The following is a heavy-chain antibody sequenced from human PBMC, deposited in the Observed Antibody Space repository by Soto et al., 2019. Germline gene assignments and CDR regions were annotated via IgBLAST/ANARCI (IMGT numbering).Heavy chain of an antibody. CDR2: IIPIFGTA. Sequence: QVPLVQSGAEVKKPGSSVKVSCKASGGTFSIYAISRVRQAPGQGLEWMGGIIPIFGTANYAQKFQGRVTITADESTSTAYMELSSLRSEDTAVYYCARESYGGNPHFDYWGQGTLVTVSS. D-gene: IGHD4-17*01. V-gene: IGHV1-69*12. CDR1: GGTFSIYA. J-gene: IGHJ4*02. CDR3: ARESYGGNPHFDY.